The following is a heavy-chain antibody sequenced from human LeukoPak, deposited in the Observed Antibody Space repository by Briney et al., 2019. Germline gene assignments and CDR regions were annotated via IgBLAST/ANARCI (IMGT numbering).Heavy chain of an antibody. V-gene: IGHV4-39*07. CDR2: IYYSGST. CDR3: ARANYYMDV. CDR1: GGSISGSSYY. Sequence: SETLSLTCTVSGGSISGSSYYWGRHRQPQGKGMEWIGSIYYSGSTYYNPSLKSRVTISVDTSKNQFSLKLSSVTAADTAVYYCARANYYMDVWGKGTTVTVSS. J-gene: IGHJ6*03.